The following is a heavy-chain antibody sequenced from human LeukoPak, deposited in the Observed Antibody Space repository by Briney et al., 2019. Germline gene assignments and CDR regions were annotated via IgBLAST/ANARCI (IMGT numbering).Heavy chain of an antibody. Sequence: ASVKVSCKASGYTFTSYDINWVRQATGQGLEWMGIINPSAGSTTYAQKFQGRVTMTRDTSTSTVYMELSSLRSEDTAVYYCARVGATTGFYWGQGTLVTVSS. CDR3: ARVGATTGFY. CDR1: GYTFTSYD. D-gene: IGHD1-26*01. CDR2: INPSAGST. V-gene: IGHV1-46*01. J-gene: IGHJ4*02.